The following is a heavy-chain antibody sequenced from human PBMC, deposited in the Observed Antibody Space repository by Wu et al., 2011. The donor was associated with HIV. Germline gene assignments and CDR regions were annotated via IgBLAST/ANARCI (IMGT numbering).Heavy chain of an antibody. CDR1: GYTFTNYF. J-gene: IGHJ3*02. D-gene: IGHD3-16*01. V-gene: IGHV1-46*01. CDR3: AREAAGGWDAFDI. Sequence: QVQLVQSGAEVKKPGASVKVSCKASGYTFTNYFVHWVRQAPGQGLECMGYINPSDGNTASTQNFQGRVAMTRDTSTRTAYMELSSLRSEDTAIYYCAREAAGGWDAFDIWGQGTVVTVSS. CDR2: INPSDGNT.